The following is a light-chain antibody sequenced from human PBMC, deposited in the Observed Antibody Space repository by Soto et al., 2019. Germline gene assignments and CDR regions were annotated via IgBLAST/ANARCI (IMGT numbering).Light chain of an antibody. Sequence: EVLLTQSPGTLSLSPGERATLSCRASETVGSNYLAWYQQQPGQAPRLLIFDASTRASGIPGRFSGSGSGTEFSLTISRLEPEDSAVYFCHHYGYGANTFGQGTKLEI. CDR3: HHYGYGANT. J-gene: IGKJ2*01. CDR2: DAS. V-gene: IGKV3-20*01. CDR1: ETVGSNY.